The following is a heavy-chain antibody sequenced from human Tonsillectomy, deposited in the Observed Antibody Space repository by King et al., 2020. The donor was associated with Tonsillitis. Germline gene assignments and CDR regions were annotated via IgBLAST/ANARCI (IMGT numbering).Heavy chain of an antibody. Sequence: VQLVESGGGLVKPGGSLRLSCAASGFTFSDYYMTWIRQAPGKGLEWVSYISSSSNNVNYADSMKGRFTISRDNAKNSLYLQMNSLRAEDTAVYYCARDSVSSNYLDYWGQGILVTVSS. V-gene: IGHV3-11*01. CDR3: ARDSVSSNYLDY. CDR1: GFTFSDYY. CDR2: ISSSSNNV. D-gene: IGHD6-13*01. J-gene: IGHJ4*02.